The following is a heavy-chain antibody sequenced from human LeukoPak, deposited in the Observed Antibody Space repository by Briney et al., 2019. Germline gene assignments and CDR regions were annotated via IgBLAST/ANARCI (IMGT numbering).Heavy chain of an antibody. D-gene: IGHD2-2*03. V-gene: IGHV1-18*01. CDR1: GYTFTSYG. Sequence: ASVTVSCKASGYTFTSYGISWVRQAPGQGLEWMGWISAYNGNTNYAQKLQGRVTMTTDTSTSTAYMELRSLRSDDTAVYYCAREMDIVVVPAARGDAFDIWGQGTMVTVPS. CDR2: ISAYNGNT. J-gene: IGHJ3*02. CDR3: AREMDIVVVPAARGDAFDI.